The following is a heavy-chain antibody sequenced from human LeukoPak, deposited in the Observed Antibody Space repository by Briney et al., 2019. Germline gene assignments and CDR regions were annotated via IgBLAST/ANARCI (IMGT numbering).Heavy chain of an antibody. J-gene: IGHJ4*02. CDR1: RFTFSTYW. Sequence: GGSLRLSCTASRFTFSTYWMSWVRQAPGKGLEWVANIKQDGSEKYYVDSVKGRFTISRDNTNNSLYLQMNSLRVEDTAVFYCAKVAKYYYGSETYYFFEHWGQGTPVTASS. CDR3: AKVAKYYYGSETYYFFEH. CDR2: IKQDGSEK. D-gene: IGHD3-10*01. V-gene: IGHV3-7*01.